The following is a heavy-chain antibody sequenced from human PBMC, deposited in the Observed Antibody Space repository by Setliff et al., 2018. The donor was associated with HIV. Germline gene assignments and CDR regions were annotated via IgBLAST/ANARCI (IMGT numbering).Heavy chain of an antibody. D-gene: IGHD3-3*01. Sequence: PSETLSLTCSVSGDSVSSRKYYWGWIRQSPGKGLEWIGSVYFNGITHDNPSLKSRVTTSVDTSENQVFLHLGSVTAADTAIYYCVTVVQDDLGVALFDYWGQGALVTVSS. J-gene: IGHJ4*02. CDR2: VYFNGIT. CDR3: VTVVQDDLGVALFDY. V-gene: IGHV4-39*01. CDR1: GDSVSSRKYY.